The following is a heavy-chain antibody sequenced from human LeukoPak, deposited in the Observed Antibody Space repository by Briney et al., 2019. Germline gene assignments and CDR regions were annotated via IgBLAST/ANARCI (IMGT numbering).Heavy chain of an antibody. CDR2: ISYDGSNK. Sequence: GGSLRLSCAASGFTFSSYAMHWVRQAPGKGLEWVAVISYDGSNKYYADSVKGRFTISRDNSKNTLYLQMNSLRAVDTAVYYCARASDTIPFQFWGQGTLVTVSS. D-gene: IGHD3-3*01. CDR1: GFTFSSYA. V-gene: IGHV3-30*04. CDR3: ARASDTIPFQF. J-gene: IGHJ4*02.